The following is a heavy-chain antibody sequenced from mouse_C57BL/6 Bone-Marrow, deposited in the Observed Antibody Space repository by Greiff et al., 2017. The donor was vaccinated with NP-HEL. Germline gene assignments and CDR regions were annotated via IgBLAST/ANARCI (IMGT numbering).Heavy chain of an antibody. Sequence: DVMLVESGGGLVQPGGSLSLSCAASGFTFTDYYMSWVRQPPGKALEWLVFIRNKANGYTTEYSSSVKGRFPIFRDNSQSILYLQMNALRAEDSATYYCARSIYYEYADDPFYAMDYWGQGTSVTVSS. J-gene: IGHJ4*01. V-gene: IGHV7-3*01. CDR2: IRNKANGYTT. CDR1: GFTFTDYY. CDR3: ARSIYYEYADDPFYAMDY. D-gene: IGHD2-4*01.